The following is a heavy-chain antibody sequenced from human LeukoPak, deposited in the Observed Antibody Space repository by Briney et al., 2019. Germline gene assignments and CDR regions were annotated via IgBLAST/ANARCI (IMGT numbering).Heavy chain of an antibody. CDR1: VGTFSSYA. V-gene: IGHV1-69*13. J-gene: IGHJ4*02. Sequence: GASVKVSCKASVGTFSSYAISWVRQAPGQGLEWMGGIIPIFGTANYAQKFQGRVTITADESTSTAYMELSSLRSEDTAVYYCARAGGADILTGYYRGPFDYWGQGTLVTVSS. CDR2: IIPIFGTA. CDR3: ARAGGADILTGYYRGPFDY. D-gene: IGHD3-9*01.